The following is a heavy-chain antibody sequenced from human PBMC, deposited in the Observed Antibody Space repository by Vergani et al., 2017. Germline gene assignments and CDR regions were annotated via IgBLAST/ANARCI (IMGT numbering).Heavy chain of an antibody. Sequence: DVHLAESGGGFFQPGGSLRLSCSASGFSFNSYWMHWVRQVPGKGLLWVSRIKSDGSITAYADSVKGRFTISRDNAKNSLYLQMNSLRAEDTAVYYCARIMVRGVTRSFDYWGQGTLVTVSS. J-gene: IGHJ4*02. CDR2: IKSDGSIT. V-gene: IGHV3-74*03. CDR1: GFSFNSYW. CDR3: ARIMVRGVTRSFDY. D-gene: IGHD3-10*01.